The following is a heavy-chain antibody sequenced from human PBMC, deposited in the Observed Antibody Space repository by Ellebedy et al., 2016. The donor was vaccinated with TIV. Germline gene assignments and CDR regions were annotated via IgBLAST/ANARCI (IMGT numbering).Heavy chain of an antibody. Sequence: SETLSLTCTVSGGSISSGGYYWSWIRQHPGKGLEWIGYISYSGSTYYNPSLKSRVIMSVDTSKNQFSLKLSSVTAADTALYYCAKESLYGGTTAHFDYWGQGTLVTVSS. CDR2: ISYSGST. CDR1: GGSISSGGYY. CDR3: AKESLYGGTTAHFDY. V-gene: IGHV4-31*03. D-gene: IGHD1-7*01. J-gene: IGHJ4*02.